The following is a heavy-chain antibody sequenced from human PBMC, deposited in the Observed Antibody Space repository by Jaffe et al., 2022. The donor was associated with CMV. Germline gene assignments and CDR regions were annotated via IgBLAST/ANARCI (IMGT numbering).Heavy chain of an antibody. J-gene: IGHJ4*02. D-gene: IGHD1-1*01. V-gene: IGHV4-39*01. CDR2: IYYSGST. Sequence: QLQLQESGPGLVKPSETLSLTCTVSGGSINTDLYYWGWIRQPPGKGLEWIGSIYYSGSTYYKPSLSSRASISADTSKNQFSLKLTSVTAADTAVYYCAPLPTTYSWSHRGADYWGQGTLVTVSS. CDR1: GGSINTDLYY. CDR3: APLPTTYSWSHRGADY.